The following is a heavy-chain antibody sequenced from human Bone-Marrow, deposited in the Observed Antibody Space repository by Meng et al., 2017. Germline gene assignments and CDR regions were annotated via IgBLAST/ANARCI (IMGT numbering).Heavy chain of an antibody. CDR1: GGSFSDYY. CDR3: ARGPTTMAHDFDY. CDR2: INHSGST. Sequence: QVQRQQSGGGLLKPSATLSLTCVVSGGSFSDYYWSWIRQPPGKGLEWIGEINHSGSTNYNPSLEGRATISVDTSQNNLSLRLSSVTAADSAVYYCARGPTTMAHDFDYWGQGTLVTVSS. D-gene: IGHD4-11*01. V-gene: IGHV4-34*01. J-gene: IGHJ4*02.